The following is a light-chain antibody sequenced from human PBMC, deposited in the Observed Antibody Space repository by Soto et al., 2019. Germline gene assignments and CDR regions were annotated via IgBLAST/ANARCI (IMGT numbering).Light chain of an antibody. J-gene: IGLJ2*01. V-gene: IGLV2-14*01. CDR1: SIDVGGYNY. CDR3: SSYTSSSTL. CDR2: EVS. Sequence: QSALTQPASVSGSPGQSITISCTRTSIDVGGYNYVSWYQQHPGKAPKLMIYEVSNRPSGVSNRFSGSKSGNTASLTISGLQAEDEADYYCSSYTSSSTLFGGGTKLTVL.